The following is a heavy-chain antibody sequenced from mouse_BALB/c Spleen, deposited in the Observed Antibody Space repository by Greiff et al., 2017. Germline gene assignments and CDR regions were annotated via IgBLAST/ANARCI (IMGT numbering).Heavy chain of an antibody. V-gene: IGHV3-2*02. D-gene: IGHD4-1*01. CDR2: ISYSGST. Sequence: EVQLQESGPGLVKPSQSLSLTCTVTGYSITSDYAWNWIRQFPGNKLEWMGYISYSGSTSYNPSLKSRISITRDTSKNQFFLQLNSVTTEDTATYYCARDWDGYFDVWGAGTTVTVSS. CDR1: GYSITSDYA. J-gene: IGHJ1*01. CDR3: ARDWDGYFDV.